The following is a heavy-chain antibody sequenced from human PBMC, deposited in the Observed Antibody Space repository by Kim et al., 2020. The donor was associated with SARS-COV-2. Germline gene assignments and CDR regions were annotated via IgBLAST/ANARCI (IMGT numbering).Heavy chain of an antibody. J-gene: IGHJ4*02. Sequence: ASVKVSCKTSGYTFTTRYLHWVRQAPGQGLEWMGRINPSSGVTNSAQKFEGRVTMTRDTSSSTAYMELSRLRSDDTVVYYCARGNTETIDYWGQGTLVTVSS. V-gene: IGHV1-2*05. CDR2: INPSSGVT. CDR1: GYTFTTRY. CDR3: ARGNTETIDY.